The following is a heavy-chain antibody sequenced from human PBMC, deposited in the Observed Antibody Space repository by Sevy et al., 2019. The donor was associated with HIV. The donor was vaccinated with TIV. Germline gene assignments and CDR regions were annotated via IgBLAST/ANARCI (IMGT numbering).Heavy chain of an antibody. D-gene: IGHD3-10*01. CDR1: GGSISGYY. CDR2: ISHSGST. J-gene: IGHJ4*02. V-gene: IGHV4-59*13. CDR3: ARASWFGELGNYLDY. Sequence: SETLSLTCTVSGGSISGYYWSWIRQPPGKGLEWIGYISHSGSTDYNPSPKSRVTISVDTSKNQFSLKLNSVTAADTAVYYCARASWFGELGNYLDYWGQGTLVTVSS.